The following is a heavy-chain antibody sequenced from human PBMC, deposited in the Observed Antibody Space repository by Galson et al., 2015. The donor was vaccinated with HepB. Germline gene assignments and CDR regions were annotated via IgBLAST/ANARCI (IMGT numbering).Heavy chain of an antibody. CDR3: VKLPSRDRGLDC. CDR1: GFTFSSYA. V-gene: IGHV3-64D*09. Sequence: SLRLSCAASGFTFSSYAMHWVRQAPGKGLEYVSAISSTGDSTYYADSVKGRFTISRDNSKNTLFLQMSSLRVEDTAVYYCVKLPSRDRGLDCWGQGTLVTVSS. D-gene: IGHD6-25*01. CDR2: ISSTGDST. J-gene: IGHJ4*02.